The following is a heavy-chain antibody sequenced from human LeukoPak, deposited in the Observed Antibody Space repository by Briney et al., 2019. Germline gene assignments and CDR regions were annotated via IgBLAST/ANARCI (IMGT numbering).Heavy chain of an antibody. V-gene: IGHV3-74*01. J-gene: IGHJ5*02. Sequence: GGSLSLSCAASGFTFSSTWIHWVRQAPGKGLVWVSHINSDGSTTRYADSVKGRFTISRDNAKNTVYLQMNSLKAEDTSVYYCGRDKGYSVDHWGQGTPVTVSS. CDR2: INSDGSTT. D-gene: IGHD5-18*01. CDR1: GFTFSSTW. CDR3: GRDKGYSVDH.